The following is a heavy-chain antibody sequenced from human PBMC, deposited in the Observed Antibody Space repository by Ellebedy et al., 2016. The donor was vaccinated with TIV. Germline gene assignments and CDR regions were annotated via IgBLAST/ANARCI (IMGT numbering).Heavy chain of an antibody. V-gene: IGHV1-18*01. CDR1: GYTFTSYG. J-gene: IGHJ5*02. Sequence: ASVKVSCKASGYTFTSYGISWVRQAPGQGLEWMGWISGYNGNTNFAQKLQGRVNMTTDTSTSTAYMELRSLRSDDTAVYYCARDHGNRIDPWGQGTLVTVSS. CDR3: ARDHGNRIDP. CDR2: ISGYNGNT.